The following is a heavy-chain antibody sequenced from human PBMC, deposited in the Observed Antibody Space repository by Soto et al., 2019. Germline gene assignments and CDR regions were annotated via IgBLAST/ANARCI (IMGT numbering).Heavy chain of an antibody. J-gene: IGHJ6*02. CDR3: ANLGEVTMVRGVISHYYYGMDV. CDR2: ISGSGGST. V-gene: IGHV3-23*01. Sequence: GGSLRLSCAASGFTFSSYAMSWVRQAPGKGLEWVSAISGSGGSTYYADSVKGRFTISRDNSKNTLYLQMNSLRAEDTAVYYCANLGEVTMVRGVISHYYYGMDVWGQGTTVTVSS. D-gene: IGHD3-10*01. CDR1: GFTFSSYA.